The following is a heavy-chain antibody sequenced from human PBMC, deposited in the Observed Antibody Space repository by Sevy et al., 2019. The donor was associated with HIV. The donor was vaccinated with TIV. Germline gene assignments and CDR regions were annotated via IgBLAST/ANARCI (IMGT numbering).Heavy chain of an antibody. CDR3: ERGMATTNDAFDI. J-gene: IGHJ3*02. V-gene: IGHV3-53*01. Sequence: GGSLRLSCAASGFTVSSNYMSWVRQAPGKGLEWVSVIYSGGSTYYADSVKGRFTISRDNSKNTRYLQMNSLRAEDTAVYYCERGMATTNDAFDIWGQGTMVTVSS. D-gene: IGHD1-1*01. CDR1: GFTVSSNY. CDR2: IYSGGST.